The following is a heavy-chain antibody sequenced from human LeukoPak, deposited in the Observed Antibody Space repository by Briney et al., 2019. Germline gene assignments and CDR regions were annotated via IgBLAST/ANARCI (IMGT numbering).Heavy chain of an antibody. V-gene: IGHV1-18*01. CDR2: ISAYNGNT. CDR3: ARDSSGYYPFDY. Sequence: ASVKVSCKASGYTFTSYGISWVRRAPGQGLEWMGWISAYNGNTNYAQKLQGRVTMTTDTSTSTAYMELRSLRSDDTAVYYCARDSSGYYPFDYWGQGTLVTVSS. D-gene: IGHD3-22*01. J-gene: IGHJ4*02. CDR1: GYTFTSYG.